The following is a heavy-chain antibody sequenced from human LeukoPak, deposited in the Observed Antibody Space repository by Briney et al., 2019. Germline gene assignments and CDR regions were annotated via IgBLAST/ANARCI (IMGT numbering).Heavy chain of an antibody. Sequence: PGGSLRLSCAASGFTFSSYEMNWVRQAPGKGLEWVAGINWDGGRTYYADSVKGRFTISRDNSKDSLYLQMNSLRAEDTAVYYCARGQRDHVEWTNYMDVWGKGTTVTVSS. CDR2: INWDGGRT. CDR1: GFTFSSYE. V-gene: IGHV3-20*04. J-gene: IGHJ6*03. D-gene: IGHD1-26*01. CDR3: ARGQRDHVEWTNYMDV.